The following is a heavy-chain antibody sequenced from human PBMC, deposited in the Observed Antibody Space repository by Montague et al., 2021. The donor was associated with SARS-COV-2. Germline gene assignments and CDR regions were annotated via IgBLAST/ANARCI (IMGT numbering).Heavy chain of an antibody. CDR2: IYYSGST. Sequence: SETLSLTCTVSGGSISSYYWSWIRHPPGTGLEWIGYIYYSGSTNYNPSLKSRVTISVDTSKNQFSLKLSPVAAADTAVYYCARVFPRWLQFDPYFDYWGQGTLVTVSS. CDR3: ARVFPRWLQFDPYFDY. CDR1: GGSISSYY. D-gene: IGHD5-24*01. J-gene: IGHJ4*02. V-gene: IGHV4-59*01.